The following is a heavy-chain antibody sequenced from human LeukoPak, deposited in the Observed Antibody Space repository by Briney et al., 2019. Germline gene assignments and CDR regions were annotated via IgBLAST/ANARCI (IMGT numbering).Heavy chain of an antibody. Sequence: PGGSLRLSCAASGFTFSSYWMSWVRQAPGKGLEWVANIKQDGSEKYYVDSVKGRFTISRDNAKNSLYLQMNSLRAEDTAVYYCARDIGGSYWGTGTFDYWGQGTLVTVSS. CDR1: GFTFSSYW. J-gene: IGHJ4*02. V-gene: IGHV3-7*01. CDR2: IKQDGSEK. D-gene: IGHD1-26*01. CDR3: ARDIGGSYWGTGTFDY.